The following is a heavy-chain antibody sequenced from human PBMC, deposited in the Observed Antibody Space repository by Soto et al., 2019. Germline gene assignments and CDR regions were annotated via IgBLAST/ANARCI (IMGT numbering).Heavy chain of an antibody. CDR3: AKDHWGIRSPALDS. D-gene: IGHD3-16*01. V-gene: IGHV3-23*01. Sequence: EVQLLESGGGLVQPGGSLRLSCAASGFTFSTYAMSWVRQAPGEGLQWVSGISDSGGSTYYADSVKGRFTISRDNSKNTLYMQMNSLRAEDTAVYYCAKDHWGIRSPALDSWGQGILVTVSS. J-gene: IGHJ4*02. CDR1: GFTFSTYA. CDR2: ISDSGGST.